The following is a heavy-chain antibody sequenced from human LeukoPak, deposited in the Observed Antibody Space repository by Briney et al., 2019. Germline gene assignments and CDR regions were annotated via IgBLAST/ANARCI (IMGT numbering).Heavy chain of an antibody. Sequence: SETLSLTCTVSGGSISSYYWSWIRQPAGKGLEWIGRIYTSGSTNYNPSLKSRVTMSVDTSRNQFSLKLSSVTAADTAVYYCARDPEGRAAVQPYYYYYMDVWGKGTTVTVSS. D-gene: IGHD1-14*01. CDR3: ARDPEGRAAVQPYYYYYMDV. CDR1: GGSISSYY. CDR2: IYTSGST. J-gene: IGHJ6*03. V-gene: IGHV4-4*07.